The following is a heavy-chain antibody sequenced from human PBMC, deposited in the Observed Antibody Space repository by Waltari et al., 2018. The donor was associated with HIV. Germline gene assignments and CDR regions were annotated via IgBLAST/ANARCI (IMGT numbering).Heavy chain of an antibody. CDR2: ISAYNGNT. CDR1: GYTFTSYG. Sequence: VSCKASGYTFTSYGISWVRQAPGQGLEWMGWISAYNGNTNYAQKLQGRVTMTTDTSTSTAYMELRSLRSDDTAVYYCAAAAGNDYYYYGMDVWGQGTTVTVSS. CDR3: AAAAGNDYYYYGMDV. V-gene: IGHV1-18*01. D-gene: IGHD6-13*01. J-gene: IGHJ6*02.